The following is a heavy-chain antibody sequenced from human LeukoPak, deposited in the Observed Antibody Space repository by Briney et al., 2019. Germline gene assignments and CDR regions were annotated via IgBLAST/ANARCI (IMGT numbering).Heavy chain of an antibody. J-gene: IGHJ4*02. CDR1: GGSISSYY. D-gene: IGHD3-10*01. CDR3: ARHPSYGSGSYGYVDY. Sequence: SETLSLTCTVSGGSISSYYWSWIRQPPGKGLEWNGYIYYSGSTNYNPSLKSRVTISVDTSKNQFSLKLSSVTAADTAVYYCARHPSYGSGSYGYVDYWGQGTLVTVSS. CDR2: IYYSGST. V-gene: IGHV4-59*08.